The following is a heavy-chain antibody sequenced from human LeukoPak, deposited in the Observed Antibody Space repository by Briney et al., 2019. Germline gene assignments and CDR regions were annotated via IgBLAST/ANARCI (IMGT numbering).Heavy chain of an antibody. CDR3: ARDRYGDLLV. V-gene: IGHV4-4*02. Sequence: SGTQSLTCAVSGDSISLPNWWTWVRQPPGKGLEWIGEIYHSGSTNYNPSLTSRVTISVDKSKNQFSLKLSSVTAADTAVYYCARDRYGDLLVWGQGTTVTVSS. CDR1: GDSISLPNW. J-gene: IGHJ6*02. CDR2: IYHSGST. D-gene: IGHD4-17*01.